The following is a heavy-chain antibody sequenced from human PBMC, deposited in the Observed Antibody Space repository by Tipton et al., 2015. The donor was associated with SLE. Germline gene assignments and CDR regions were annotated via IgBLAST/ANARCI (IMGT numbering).Heavy chain of an antibody. Sequence: TLSLNCAVYGGSFSGYYWSWIRQPPGKGLEWIGEINHSGSTNYNPSLKSRVTISVDTSKNQFSLKLSSVTAADTAVYYCARVLGGKLGYWGQGTLVTVSS. V-gene: IGHV4-34*01. CDR3: ARVLGGKLGY. D-gene: IGHD3-16*01. CDR1: GGSFSGYY. CDR2: INHSGST. J-gene: IGHJ4*02.